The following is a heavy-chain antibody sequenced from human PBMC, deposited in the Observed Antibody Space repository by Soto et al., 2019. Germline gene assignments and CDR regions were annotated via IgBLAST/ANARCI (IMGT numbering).Heavy chain of an antibody. J-gene: IGHJ6*02. V-gene: IGHV1-69*13. Sequence: ASVKVSCTASGGTFSSYAISWVRQAPGQGLEWMGGIIPIFGTANYAQKFQGRVTITADESTSTAYMELSSLRSEDTAVYYCARSSLYDYYDSSGYLYDYYYYGRECWCQGITVSVSS. CDR2: IIPIFGTA. D-gene: IGHD3-22*01. CDR3: ARSSLYDYYDSSGYLYDYYYYGREC. CDR1: GGTFSSYA.